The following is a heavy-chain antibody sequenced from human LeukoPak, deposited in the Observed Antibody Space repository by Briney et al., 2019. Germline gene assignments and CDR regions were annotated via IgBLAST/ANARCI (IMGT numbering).Heavy chain of an antibody. CDR1: GYSFPSYW. V-gene: IGHV5-51*01. CDR3: ARGTYYYDSSTCFDY. CDR2: IYPGDSDT. Sequence: GESLKISCKGSGYSFPSYWIGWVRQMPGKGLEWMGIIYPGDSDTRYSPSFQGQVTISADKSISTAYLQWSSLKASDTAMYYCARGTYYYDSSTCFDYWGQGTLVTVSS. J-gene: IGHJ4*02. D-gene: IGHD3-22*01.